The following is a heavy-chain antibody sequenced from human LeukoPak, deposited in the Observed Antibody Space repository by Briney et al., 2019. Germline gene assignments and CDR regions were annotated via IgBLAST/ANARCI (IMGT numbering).Heavy chain of an antibody. V-gene: IGHV3-48*03. CDR3: ARAWERTFDI. CDR2: ISSRGSDR. CDR1: GFIFSDYE. Sequence: PGGSLRLSCAASGFIFSDYEMNWVRQAPGKGLEWVSYISSRGSDRYYADSVKGRFTISRDNAKNSLSLQMNSLRAEDTAVYYCARAWERTFDIWGQGTMVTVSS. J-gene: IGHJ3*02. D-gene: IGHD1-26*01.